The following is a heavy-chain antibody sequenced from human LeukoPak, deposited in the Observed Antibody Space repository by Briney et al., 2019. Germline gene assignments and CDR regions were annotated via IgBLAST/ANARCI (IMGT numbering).Heavy chain of an antibody. V-gene: IGHV1-2*02. CDR3: ARESNYDGDSDYFDY. Sequence: ASVKVSCKASGYTFTGYYMHWVRQAPGQGLEWMGWINPNSGGTNYAQKFRGRVTMTRDTSISTAYMELSRLRSDDTAVYYCARESNYDGDSDYFDYWGQGTLVTVSS. CDR1: GYTFTGYY. J-gene: IGHJ4*02. D-gene: IGHD3-22*01. CDR2: INPNSGGT.